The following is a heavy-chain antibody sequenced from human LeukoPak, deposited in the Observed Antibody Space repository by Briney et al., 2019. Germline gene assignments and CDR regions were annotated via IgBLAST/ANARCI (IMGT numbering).Heavy chain of an antibody. CDR3: ARAPVVLYFDWKDYFDF. CDR1: GYTLTELS. Sequence: GASVKVPCKVSGYTLTELSMHWVRQAPGKGLEWMGGFDPEDGETIYAQKFQGRVTMTEDTSTDTAYMELSSLRSEDTAVYYCARAPVVLYFDWKDYFDFWGQGTLVTVSS. J-gene: IGHJ4*02. D-gene: IGHD3-9*01. CDR2: FDPEDGET. V-gene: IGHV1-24*01.